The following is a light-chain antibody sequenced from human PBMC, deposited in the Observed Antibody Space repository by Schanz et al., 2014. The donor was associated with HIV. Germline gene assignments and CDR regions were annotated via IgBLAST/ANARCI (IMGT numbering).Light chain of an antibody. CDR1: QNVRSSS. V-gene: IGKV3-20*01. CDR2: GAS. CDR3: QQYYDWKT. Sequence: EIVLTQSPGTLSLSPGERASLSCRASQNVRSSSLAWYQQKPGQAPRLLIYGASTRATGVPDRFSGSGSGTDFTLTISRLEPEDFAVYYCQQYYDWKTFGQGTKVEIK. J-gene: IGKJ1*01.